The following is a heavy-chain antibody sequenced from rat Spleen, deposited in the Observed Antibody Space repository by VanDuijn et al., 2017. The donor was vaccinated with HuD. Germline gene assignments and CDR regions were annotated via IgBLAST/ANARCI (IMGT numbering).Heavy chain of an antibody. CDR3: AREGSTVDY. CDR1: GFSITTHY. D-gene: IGHD1-8*01. Sequence: EVQLQESGPGLVKPSQSLSLTCSVTGFSITTHYWDWIRKFPGNKMEWMGYINYSGSTTYNPSLKSRISITRESSKNQFFLQLNSVTTEDTATYYCAREGSTVDYWGQGVMVTVSS. CDR2: INYSGST. V-gene: IGHV3-1*01. J-gene: IGHJ2*01.